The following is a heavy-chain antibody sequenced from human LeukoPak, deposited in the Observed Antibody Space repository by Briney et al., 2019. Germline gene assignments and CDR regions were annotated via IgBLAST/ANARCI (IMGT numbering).Heavy chain of an antibody. CDR3: ARGALRRRRENYYYYYYMDV. D-gene: IGHD4-17*01. J-gene: IGHJ6*03. Sequence: SETLSLTCAVYGGSFSGYYWSWMRQPPGKGLEWIGEINHSGSTNYNPFLKSRVTISVDTSKNQFSLKLSSVTGADTAVYYCARGALRRRRENYYYYYYMDVWGKGTTVTVSS. CDR2: INHSGST. V-gene: IGHV4-34*01. CDR1: GGSFSGYY.